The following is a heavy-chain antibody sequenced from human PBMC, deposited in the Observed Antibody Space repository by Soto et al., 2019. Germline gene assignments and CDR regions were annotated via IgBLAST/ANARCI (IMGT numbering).Heavy chain of an antibody. V-gene: IGHV1-69*02. D-gene: IGHD6-13*01. CDR2: IIPILGIA. CDR1: GGTFSSYT. J-gene: IGHJ4*02. Sequence: QVQLVQSGAEVKKPGSSVTVSCQASGGTFSSYTISWVRQSPGQGLEWMGRIIPILGIANYAQKFQGRVTITADKSTSTAYMELSSMRSEETAVYSCSRGGAAGTKFDYWGQGTLVTVSS. CDR3: SRGGAAGTKFDY.